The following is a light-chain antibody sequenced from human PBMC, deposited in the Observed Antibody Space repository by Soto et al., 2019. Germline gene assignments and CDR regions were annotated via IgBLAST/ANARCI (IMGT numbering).Light chain of an antibody. V-gene: IGKV3D-20*02. CDR2: GAF. CDR1: QSVSSNY. Sequence: EIVLTQSPGTLSLSPGERATFSCRASQSVSSNYLAWYQQKPGQAPRLLIYGAFKRATGIPDRFSGSGSGTDFTLTISSLEPEDFAVYYCQQSSNWPPTWTFGQGTKVDI. J-gene: IGKJ1*01. CDR3: QQSSNWPPTWT.